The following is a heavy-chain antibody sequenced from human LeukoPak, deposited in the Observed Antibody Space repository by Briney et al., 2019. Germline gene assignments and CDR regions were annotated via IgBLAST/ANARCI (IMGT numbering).Heavy chain of an antibody. CDR2: ISRSRSYI. D-gene: IGHD3-10*01. Sequence: GGSLRLSCAASGFTFSSYSMNWVRQAPGKGLEWLSSISRSRSYIYYADSVKGRFTISRDNAKNSLSLQMHSLRAEDTAVYYCASSPYYYGSGSPPSGMDVWGKGTTVTVSS. CDR1: GFTFSSYS. V-gene: IGHV3-21*01. CDR3: ASSPYYYGSGSPPSGMDV. J-gene: IGHJ6*04.